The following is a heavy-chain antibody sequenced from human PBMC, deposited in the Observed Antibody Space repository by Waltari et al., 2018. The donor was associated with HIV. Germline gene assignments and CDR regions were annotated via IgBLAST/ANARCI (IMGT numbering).Heavy chain of an antibody. J-gene: IGHJ3*02. CDR1: GGSFSGYY. D-gene: IGHD1-1*01. CDR3: ARVAGTPRVGAFDI. CDR2: INHSGST. V-gene: IGHV4-34*01. Sequence: QVQLQQWGAGLLKPSETLSLTCAVYGGSFSGYYWSWIRQPPGKGLEWIGEINHSGSTNYNSSLKSRGTIAVDTSKTQFSLKLRSVTAADTAVYYWARVAGTPRVGAFDIWGQGTMVTVSS.